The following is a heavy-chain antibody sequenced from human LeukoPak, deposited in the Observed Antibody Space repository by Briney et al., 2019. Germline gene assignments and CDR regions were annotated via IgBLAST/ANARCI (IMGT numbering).Heavy chain of an antibody. D-gene: IGHD1-14*01. CDR1: GFTVITND. J-gene: IGHJ4*02. CDR3: ARGVEPLAANTLAY. V-gene: IGHV3-53*01. Sequence: GGSLRLSCAASGFTVITNDMTWVRQAPGKGLEWVSVLYSDGNTKYADSVQGRFTISRDNSKNTLYLEMNSPTADDTAVYYCARGVEPLAANTLAYWGQGTLVTVS. CDR2: LYSDGNT.